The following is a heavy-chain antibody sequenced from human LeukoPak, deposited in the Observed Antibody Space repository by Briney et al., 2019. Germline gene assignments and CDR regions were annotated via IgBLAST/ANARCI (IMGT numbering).Heavy chain of an antibody. CDR1: GFTFNNYV. V-gene: IGHV3-30*18. CDR2: ISFDGSKK. CDR3: AKNLYGTYSRGPLFDS. Sequence: GRSLRLSCAASGFTFNNYVMHWVRQAPGKGLEWVAVISFDGSKKYSVDSVKGRFTISRDNSKNTLYLQMNFLRVEDTAIYYRAKNLYGTYSRGPLFDSWGQGTLVTVSS. J-gene: IGHJ4*02. D-gene: IGHD2/OR15-2a*01.